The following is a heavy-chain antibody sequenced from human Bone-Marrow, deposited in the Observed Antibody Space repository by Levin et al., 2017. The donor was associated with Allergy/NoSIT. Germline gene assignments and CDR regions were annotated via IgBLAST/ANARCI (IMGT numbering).Heavy chain of an antibody. CDR3: AKGHGYWNYGDV. Sequence: GASVKVSCKASGYTFTGYYLHWVRQAPGQGLEWMGWINPNSGGTNQVERFQGRVTMTRDTSISTAYMELSRLSSDDTAVYYCAKGHGYWNYGDVWGQGTTVIVSS. J-gene: IGHJ6*02. D-gene: IGHD1-7*01. V-gene: IGHV1-2*02. CDR2: INPNSGGT. CDR1: GYTFTGYY.